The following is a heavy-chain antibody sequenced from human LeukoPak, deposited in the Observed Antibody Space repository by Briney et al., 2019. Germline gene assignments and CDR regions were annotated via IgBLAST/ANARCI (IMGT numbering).Heavy chain of an antibody. V-gene: IGHV3-11*01. CDR2: ISSSGTTI. Sequence: GGSLRLSCAASGLTFSDYYMSWIRQAPGKGLDLVSFISSSGTTIYYADSVKGRFTISRDNAKNSLYLQMNSLRAEDTAVYYCARVTGLETFDYWGQGTLVTVSS. J-gene: IGHJ4*02. CDR1: GLTFSDYY. CDR3: ARVTGLETFDY.